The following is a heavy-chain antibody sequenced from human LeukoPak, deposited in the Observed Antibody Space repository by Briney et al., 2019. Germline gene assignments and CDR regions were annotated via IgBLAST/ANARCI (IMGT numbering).Heavy chain of an antibody. CDR2: IKSDGST. V-gene: IGHV3-74*01. Sequence: GGSLRLSCAASGFTFSMHWMHWVRQAPGKGLVWVSRIKSDGSTNYADSVKGRFTISRDNAKNTVSLQINSLRPEDTGVYYCTRAPSEIGGYYPEYFRHWGQGTLVTDPS. CDR3: TRAPSEIGGYYPEYFRH. CDR1: GFTFSMHW. D-gene: IGHD3-22*01. J-gene: IGHJ1*01.